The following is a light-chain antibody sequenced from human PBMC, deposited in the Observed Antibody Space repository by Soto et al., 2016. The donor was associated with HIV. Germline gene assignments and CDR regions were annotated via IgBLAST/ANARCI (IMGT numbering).Light chain of an antibody. CDR2: GAS. Sequence: DNQLTQSPSFLSASVGDRVTITCRASQGISNYVAWYQQKPGKAPQLLIYGASSLQGGVPSRFSGSGSGTEFSLTISSLQPEDSATYYCQQLLTHRLTFGGGTKVEIK. CDR1: QGISNY. CDR3: QQLLTHRLT. V-gene: IGKV1-9*01. J-gene: IGKJ4*01.